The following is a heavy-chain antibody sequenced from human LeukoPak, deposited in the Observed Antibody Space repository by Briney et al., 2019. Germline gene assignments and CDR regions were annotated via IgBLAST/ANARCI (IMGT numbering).Heavy chain of an antibody. Sequence: SQTLSLTCAISGDSVSSNSVAWNWIRQSPSRGLEWLGRTFYRSRWYNDYAVSVKSRITINPDTSKNQFSLQLNSVTPEDTAVYYCARDTGTHIPLDFWGQGTLVTVSS. CDR3: ARDTGTHIPLDF. D-gene: IGHD1/OR15-1a*01. V-gene: IGHV6-1*01. CDR1: GDSVSSNSVA. J-gene: IGHJ4*02. CDR2: TFYRSRWYN.